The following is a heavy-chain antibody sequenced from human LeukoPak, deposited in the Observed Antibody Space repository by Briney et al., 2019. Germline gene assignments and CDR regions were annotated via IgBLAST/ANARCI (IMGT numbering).Heavy chain of an antibody. Sequence: GGSLRLSCAASGFTLSSYAISWVRQAPARGLELVYSLSGDSESFYIDSVKGRFTPSRDESSNPVYLQLNNPRVDDTAVYFCAKASWVSRADAVLWGQGTLVTVSS. CDR2: LSGDSES. CDR1: GFTLSSYA. J-gene: IGHJ4*02. D-gene: IGHD6-13*01. V-gene: IGHV3-23*02. CDR3: AKASWVSRADAVL.